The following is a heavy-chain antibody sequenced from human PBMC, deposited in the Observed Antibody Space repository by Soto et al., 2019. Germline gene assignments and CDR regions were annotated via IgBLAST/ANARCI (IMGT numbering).Heavy chain of an antibody. D-gene: IGHD2-15*01. CDR3: ASLRWYAY. CDR1: GFTFSSYS. V-gene: IGHV3-21*01. CDR2: ISISSSYI. J-gene: IGHJ4*02. Sequence: EVQLVESGGALVKPGGSLRLSCAASGFTFSSYSMNWVRQAPGKGLEWVSSISISSSYIYYADSVKGRFTIARDNAKNSMYLQMNSLRAEDTAVYYCASLRWYAYWGQGTLVTVSS.